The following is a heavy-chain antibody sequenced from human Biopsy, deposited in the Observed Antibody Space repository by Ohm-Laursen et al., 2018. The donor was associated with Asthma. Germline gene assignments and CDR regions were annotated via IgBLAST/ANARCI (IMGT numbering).Heavy chain of an antibody. Sequence: SLRLSCAASGFTFDNYTMHWVRQAPGKGLEWVTIISYDGRNTYYADSVEGRFTISRDDSKNTLFLQLSSLRPEDTAVYYCARGGLHYYEYYGMDVWGQGTTVTVSS. CDR2: ISYDGRNT. V-gene: IGHV3-30*04. J-gene: IGHJ6*02. CDR1: GFTFDNYT. CDR3: ARGGLHYYEYYGMDV. D-gene: IGHD2-21*02.